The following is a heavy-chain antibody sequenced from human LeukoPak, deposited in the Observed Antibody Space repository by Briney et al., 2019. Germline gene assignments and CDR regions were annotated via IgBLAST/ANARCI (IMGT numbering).Heavy chain of an antibody. D-gene: IGHD2-15*01. CDR2: IYHSGST. J-gene: IGHJ4*02. V-gene: IGHV4-4*02. CDR1: GGSISSSNW. CDR3: AREVCGGRCYFDY. Sequence: SETLSLTCTVSGGSISSSNWWSWVRQPPGKGLEWIGEIYHSGSTNYNPSLKSRVTISVDKSKNQFSLKLSSVTAADTAVYYCAREVCGGRCYFDYWGQGTLVTVSS.